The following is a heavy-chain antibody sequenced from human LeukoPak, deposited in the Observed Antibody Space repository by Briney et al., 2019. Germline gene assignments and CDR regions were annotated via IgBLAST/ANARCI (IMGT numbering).Heavy chain of an antibody. CDR1: GFTFSSYE. V-gene: IGHV3-48*03. CDR2: ISSSGSTI. CDR3: AIGQNGARDI. Sequence: GGSLRLSCAASGFTFSSYEMNWVRQAPGKGLEWVSYISSSGSTIYYADSVKGRFTISRDNAKNSLYLQMNSLRAEDTAVYYCAIGQNGARDIWGQGTMVTVSS. D-gene: IGHD4-17*01. J-gene: IGHJ3*02.